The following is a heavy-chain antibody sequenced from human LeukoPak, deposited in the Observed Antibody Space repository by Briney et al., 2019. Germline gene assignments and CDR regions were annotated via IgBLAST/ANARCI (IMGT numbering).Heavy chain of an antibody. V-gene: IGHV3-74*01. CDR3: LRDFLSSCWCDCYSGLDV. CDR2: IKSDGSST. CDR1: GFTFSNYW. Sequence: PGGSLRLSCAASGFTFSNYWMHWVRQAPGEALMWVSRIKSDGSSTTYADSVKGRFTISRDNAKNTLYLQMNSLRAEDTAVCYCLRDFLSSCWCDCYSGLDVWGQGTTVTVSS. D-gene: IGHD2-21*02. J-gene: IGHJ6*02.